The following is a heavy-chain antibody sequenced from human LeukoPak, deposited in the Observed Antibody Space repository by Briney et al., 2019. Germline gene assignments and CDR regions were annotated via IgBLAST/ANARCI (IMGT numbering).Heavy chain of an antibody. J-gene: IGHJ3*02. CDR1: GFTFSSYS. CDR3: ARVGPHTHDAFDI. Sequence: GSLRLSCAASGFTFSSYSMNWVRQAPGKGLEWVSSISSSSSYIYYADSVKGRFTISRDNAKNSLYLQMNSLRAEDTAVYYCARVGPHTHDAFDIWGQGTMVTVSS. CDR2: ISSSSSYI. D-gene: IGHD2-2*02. V-gene: IGHV3-21*01.